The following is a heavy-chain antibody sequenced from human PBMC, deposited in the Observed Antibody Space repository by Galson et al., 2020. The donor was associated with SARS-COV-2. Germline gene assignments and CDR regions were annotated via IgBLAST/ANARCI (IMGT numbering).Heavy chain of an antibody. Sequence: LVKVSCKASGGTFSSYAISWVRQAPGQGLEWMGGIIPIFGTANYAQKFQGRVTITADESTSTAYMELSSLRSEDTAVYYCARVSFRENYYYYGMDVWGQGTTVTVSS. CDR3: ARVSFRENYYYYGMDV. CDR1: GGTFSSYA. CDR2: IIPIFGTA. J-gene: IGHJ6*02. V-gene: IGHV1-69*13.